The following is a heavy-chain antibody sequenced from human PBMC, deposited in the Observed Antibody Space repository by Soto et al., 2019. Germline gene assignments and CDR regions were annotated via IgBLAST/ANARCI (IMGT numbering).Heavy chain of an antibody. D-gene: IGHD4-17*01. Sequence: PGGSLRLSCAASGFTFRNYAVHWVRQAPGKGLEWVAVISYDGINKYYADSVKGRFTIPRDNSKNTLYLQMNSLRVEDTAVYYCARDRGDYGRGSYYYAMDVWGQGTTVTVSS. J-gene: IGHJ6*02. CDR1: GFTFRNYA. V-gene: IGHV3-30-3*01. CDR2: ISYDGINK. CDR3: ARDRGDYGRGSYYYAMDV.